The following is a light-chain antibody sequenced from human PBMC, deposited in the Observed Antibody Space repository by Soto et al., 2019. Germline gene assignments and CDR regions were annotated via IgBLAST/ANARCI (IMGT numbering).Light chain of an antibody. CDR1: EGIRSW. V-gene: IGKV1D-12*01. CDR3: QQHNSSPPIT. Sequence: IQMTQSPSSVPASVGDRVTITCRASEGIRSWLAWYQQKPGKAPKLLIFAASSLQSGVPSRFSGSGSGKEFTSTICSLKAEDFAIYYYQQHNSSPPITFGQGTRLEIK. J-gene: IGKJ5*01. CDR2: AAS.